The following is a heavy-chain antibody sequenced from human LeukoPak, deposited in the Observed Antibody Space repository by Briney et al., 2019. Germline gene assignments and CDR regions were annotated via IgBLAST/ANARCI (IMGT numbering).Heavy chain of an antibody. CDR3: VSFYETY. CDR2: IKKDGSEK. Sequence: GGSLRLSCAVSGFTFSKAWMSWVRQAQGKGLEWVANIKKDGSEKYYVDSVKGRFTISKDNAKNTVYLQMNSLRAEDTAVYYCVSFYETYWGRGTLVTVSS. CDR1: GFTFSKAW. V-gene: IGHV3-7*01. J-gene: IGHJ4*02. D-gene: IGHD2/OR15-2a*01.